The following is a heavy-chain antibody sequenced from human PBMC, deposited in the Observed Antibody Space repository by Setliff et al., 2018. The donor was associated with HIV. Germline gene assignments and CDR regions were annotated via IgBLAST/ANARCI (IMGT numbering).Heavy chain of an antibody. V-gene: IGHV1-2*02. D-gene: IGHD4-17*01. CDR1: GFAFSDYY. CDR2: VRPDTGGT. Sequence: ASVKVSCKASGFAFSDYYIHWVRQAPGQGLEWMGWVRPDTGGTNYAQKFQGRVTMTRDTSITTAYMELSRLGSDDTAVYYCATDDYGGDSFDNWGQGTLVTVSS. CDR3: ATDDYGGDSFDN. J-gene: IGHJ4*02.